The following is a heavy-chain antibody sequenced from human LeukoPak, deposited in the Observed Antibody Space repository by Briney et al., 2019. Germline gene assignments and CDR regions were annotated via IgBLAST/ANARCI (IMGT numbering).Heavy chain of an antibody. Sequence: PGGSLRLSCAASGFTFSSYGMHWVRQAPGKGLEWVAVISYDGSSQDYADSVKGRFTISRDNSKNTLYLQMNSLRAEDTAMYYCAKIPVQQGFDYWGQGTLVTVSS. CDR3: AKIPVQQGFDY. V-gene: IGHV3-30*18. D-gene: IGHD5-18*01. CDR1: GFTFSSYG. J-gene: IGHJ4*02. CDR2: ISYDGSSQ.